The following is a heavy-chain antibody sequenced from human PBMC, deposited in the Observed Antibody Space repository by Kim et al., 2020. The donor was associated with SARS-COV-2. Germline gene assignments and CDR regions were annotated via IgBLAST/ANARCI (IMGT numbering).Heavy chain of an antibody. J-gene: IGHJ4*02. D-gene: IGHD3-10*02. CDR3: SRDLYGELLQYFDY. Sequence: ADSVRGRFTISRDNAKNTLYLQMNSLRVEYTAIYYCSRDLYGELLQYFDYWGQGTLVTVSS. V-gene: IGHV3-74*01.